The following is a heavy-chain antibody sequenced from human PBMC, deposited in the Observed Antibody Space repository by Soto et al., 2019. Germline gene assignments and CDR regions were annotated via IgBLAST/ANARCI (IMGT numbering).Heavy chain of an antibody. D-gene: IGHD7-27*01. Sequence: GGSLRLSCAASGFTFSSYSMNWVRQAPGKGLEWVSSISSSSSYIYYADSVKGRFTISRDNAKNSLYLQMNSLRAEDAAVYYCARENALTGDEDRAAFDIWGQGTMVTVSS. CDR1: GFTFSSYS. CDR3: ARENALTGDEDRAAFDI. J-gene: IGHJ3*02. V-gene: IGHV3-21*01. CDR2: ISSSSSYI.